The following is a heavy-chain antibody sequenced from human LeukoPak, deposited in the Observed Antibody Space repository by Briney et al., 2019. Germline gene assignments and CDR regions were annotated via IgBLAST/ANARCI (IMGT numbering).Heavy chain of an antibody. CDR1: GFTFSTYG. J-gene: IGHJ4*02. D-gene: IGHD6-19*01. CDR2: IRYDGSNK. Sequence: GGSLRLSCAAPGFTFSTYGMHWVRQAPGEGLEWVALIRYDGSNKYYEDSVKGRSTISRDNSKNTLYLQMNSLRAEDTAVYYCARGSRSSGWFDYWGQGTLVTVSS. CDR3: ARGSRSSGWFDY. V-gene: IGHV3-33*01.